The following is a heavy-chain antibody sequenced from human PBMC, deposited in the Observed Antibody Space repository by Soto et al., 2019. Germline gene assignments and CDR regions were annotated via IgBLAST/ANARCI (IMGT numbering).Heavy chain of an antibody. CDR1: GYTFTGYY. CDR3: ARVLGSSGYYYATSHDAFDI. V-gene: IGHV1-2*02. D-gene: IGHD3-22*01. Sequence: ASVKVSCKASGYTFTGYYMHWVRQAPGQGLEWTGWINPNSGGTNYAQKFQGRVTMTRDTSISTAYMELSRLRSDDTAVYYCARVLGSSGYYYATSHDAFDIWGQGTMVTVSS. J-gene: IGHJ3*02. CDR2: INPNSGGT.